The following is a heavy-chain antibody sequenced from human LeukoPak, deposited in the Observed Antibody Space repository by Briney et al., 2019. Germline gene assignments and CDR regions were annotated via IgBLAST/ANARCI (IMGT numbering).Heavy chain of an antibody. D-gene: IGHD3-10*01. CDR1: GFTFSSYG. V-gene: IGHV3-30*02. CDR3: AKAPSITMVRGVISYYYGMDV. J-gene: IGHJ6*02. Sequence: GGSLRLSCAASGFTFSSYGMHWVRQAPGKGLEWVAFVRYDGSNKYYADSVKGRFTISRDNSKNTLYLQMNSLRAEDTAVYYCAKAPSITMVRGVISYYYGMDVWGQGTTVTVSS. CDR2: VRYDGSNK.